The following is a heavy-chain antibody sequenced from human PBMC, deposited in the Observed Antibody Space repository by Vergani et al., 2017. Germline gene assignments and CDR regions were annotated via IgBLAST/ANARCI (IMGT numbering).Heavy chain of an antibody. V-gene: IGHV4-34*01. CDR2: INHSGST. D-gene: IGHD2-8*01. Sequence: QVQLQQWGAGLLKPSETLSLTCAVYGGSFSGYYWSWIRQPPGKGLEWIGEINHSGSTNYNPSLKSRVTISVDTSKNPFSLKLSSVTAAETAVCYCATGAQELVRMVYSFEYWGQGTLVSVAS. J-gene: IGHJ4*02. CDR1: GGSFSGYY. CDR3: ATGAQELVRMVYSFEY.